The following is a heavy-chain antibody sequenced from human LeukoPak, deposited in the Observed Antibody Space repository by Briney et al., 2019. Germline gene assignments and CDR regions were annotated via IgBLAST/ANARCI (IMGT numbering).Heavy chain of an antibody. CDR2: ISAYNGNT. CDR3: ARDRITGTTRGLGMLGY. CDR1: GYTFTSYG. J-gene: IGHJ4*02. D-gene: IGHD1-20*01. Sequence: ASVKVSCKASGYTFTSYGISWVRQAPGQGLEWMGWISAYNGNTNYAQKLQGRVTMTTDTSTSTAYMELRSLRSDDTAVYCCARDRITGTTRGLGMLGYWGQGTLVTVSS. V-gene: IGHV1-18*01.